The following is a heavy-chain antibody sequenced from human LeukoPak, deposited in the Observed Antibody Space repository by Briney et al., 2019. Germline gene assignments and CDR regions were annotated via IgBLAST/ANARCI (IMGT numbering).Heavy chain of an antibody. CDR1: GYSISSGYY. J-gene: IGHJ4*02. V-gene: IGHV4-38-2*02. D-gene: IGHD1-1*01. CDR3: ARENWNPDH. Sequence: SETLSLTCTVSGYSISSGYYWGWIRQPPGKGLEWIGNIYHSGRTANNPSLKSRVTMSVDTSKNQISLKLTSVTAADTAVYYCARENWNPDHWGQGTLVTVSS. CDR2: IYHSGRT.